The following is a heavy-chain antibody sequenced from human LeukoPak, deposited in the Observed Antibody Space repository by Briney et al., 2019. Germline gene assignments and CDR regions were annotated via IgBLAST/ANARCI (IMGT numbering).Heavy chain of an antibody. J-gene: IGHJ3*02. CDR3: ARINFGVVIDDAFDI. D-gene: IGHD3-3*01. Sequence: SETLSLTCTVSGGSISSYYWSRIRQPPGKGLEWIGYIYYSGSTNYNPSLKSRVTISVDTSKNQFSLKLSSVTAADTAEYYCARINFGVVIDDAFDIWGQGTMVTVSS. CDR2: IYYSGST. CDR1: GGSISSYY. V-gene: IGHV4-59*01.